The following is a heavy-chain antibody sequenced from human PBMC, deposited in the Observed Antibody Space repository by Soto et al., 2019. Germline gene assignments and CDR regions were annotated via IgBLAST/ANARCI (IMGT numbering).Heavy chain of an antibody. V-gene: IGHV4-39*01. CDR1: GGSISSSSYY. J-gene: IGHJ3*02. CDR3: ARLNPDVLWFGELRGAFDI. Sequence: QLQLQESGPGLVKPSETLSLTCTVSGGSISSSSYYWGWIRQPPGKGLEWIGSIYYSGSTYYNPSLKSRVTISVDTSKNQFSLKLSSVTAADTAVYYCARLNPDVLWFGELRGAFDIWGQGTMVTVSS. CDR2: IYYSGST. D-gene: IGHD3-10*01.